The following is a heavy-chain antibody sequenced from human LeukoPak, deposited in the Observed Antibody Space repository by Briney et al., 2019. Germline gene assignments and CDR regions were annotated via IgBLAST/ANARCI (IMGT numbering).Heavy chain of an antibody. D-gene: IGHD3-3*01. CDR3: ATSSRDFWSGYRFDY. V-gene: IGHV3-23*01. Sequence: GGSLRLSCAASGFTFSSYAMSWVHQAPGKGLEWVSAISGSGGSTYYADSVKGRFTISRDNSKNTLYLQMNSLRAEDTAVYYCATSSRDFWSGYRFDYWGQGILVTVSS. CDR1: GFTFSSYA. J-gene: IGHJ4*02. CDR2: ISGSGGST.